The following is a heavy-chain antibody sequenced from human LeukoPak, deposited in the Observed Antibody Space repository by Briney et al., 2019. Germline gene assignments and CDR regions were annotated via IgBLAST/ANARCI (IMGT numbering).Heavy chain of an antibody. Sequence: SETLSLTCTVSGGSISSGDYYWSWIRQPPGKGLEWIGYIYYSGSTNYNPSLKSRVTISVDTSKNQFSLKLSSVTAADTAVYYCARVVVGATYNWFDPWGQGTLVTVSS. D-gene: IGHD1-26*01. CDR3: ARVVVGATYNWFDP. CDR1: GGSISSGDYY. V-gene: IGHV4-61*08. CDR2: IYYSGST. J-gene: IGHJ5*02.